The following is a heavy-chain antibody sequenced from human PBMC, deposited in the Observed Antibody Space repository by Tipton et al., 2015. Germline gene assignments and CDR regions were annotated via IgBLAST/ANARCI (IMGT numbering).Heavy chain of an antibody. J-gene: IGHJ6*02. Sequence: TLSLTCSVSSDSISKYYWSWIRQPPGKELEWIGYIQYSGSTNYNPSLKSRVTISVDTSKNQFSLTLKPVTAADTAVYYCARDLEHGMDVWGQGTTVTVSS. CDR1: SDSISKYY. CDR2: IQYSGST. D-gene: IGHD5-24*01. V-gene: IGHV4-59*01. CDR3: ARDLEHGMDV.